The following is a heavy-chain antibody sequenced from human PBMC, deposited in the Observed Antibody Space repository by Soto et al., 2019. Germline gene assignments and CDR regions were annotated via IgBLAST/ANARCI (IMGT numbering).Heavy chain of an antibody. J-gene: IGHJ4*02. Sequence: PGGSLRLSCAASGFTFSSYSMNWVRQAPGKGLEWVSSISSSSSYIYYADSVKGRFTISXXXAXXSXXLXXNXXRAEDTAVYYCASAVAGAIDYWGQGTLVTVSS. CDR3: ASAVAGAIDY. V-gene: IGHV3-21*01. CDR1: GFTFSSYS. CDR2: ISSSSSYI. D-gene: IGHD6-19*01.